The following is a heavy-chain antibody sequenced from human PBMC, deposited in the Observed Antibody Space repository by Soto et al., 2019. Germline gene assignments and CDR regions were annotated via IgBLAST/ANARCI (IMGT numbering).Heavy chain of an antibody. D-gene: IGHD6-19*01. CDR1: GYTFTGYY. CDR3: ARDLYGSVAGTGFYYYYYGMDV. CDR2: INPNSGGT. Sequence: ASVKVSFKASGYTFTGYYMHWVRQAPGQGLEWMGWINPNSGGTNYAQKFQGRVTMTRDTSISTAYMELSRLRSDDTAVYYCARDLYGSVAGTGFYYYYYGMDVWGQGTTVTVSS. J-gene: IGHJ6*02. V-gene: IGHV1-2*02.